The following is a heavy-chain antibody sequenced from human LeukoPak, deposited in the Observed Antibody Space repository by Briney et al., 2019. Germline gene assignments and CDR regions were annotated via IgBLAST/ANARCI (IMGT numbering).Heavy chain of an antibody. V-gene: IGHV3-7*01. J-gene: IGHJ5*02. CDR1: GFTFSSYW. D-gene: IGHD2-15*01. CDR2: IKQDGSEK. CDR3: ARDRYCSGGSCYQHNWFDP. Sequence: GGSLRLSCAASGFTFSSYWMSWVRQAPGKGLEWVANIKQDGSEKYYVDSVKGRFTISRDNAKNSLYLQMNSLRAEDTAVYYCARDRYCSGGSCYQHNWFDPWGQGTLVTVSS.